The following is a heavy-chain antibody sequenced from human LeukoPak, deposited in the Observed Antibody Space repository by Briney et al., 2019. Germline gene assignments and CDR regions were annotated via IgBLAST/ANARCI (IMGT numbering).Heavy chain of an antibody. J-gene: IGHJ3*02. CDR2: IYYSGST. V-gene: IGHV4-59*12. CDR3: ARAATYYLDI. Sequence: SETLSLTCTVSGGSISSYYWSWIRQPPGKGLEWIGYIYYSGSTNYNPSLKSRVTISVNTSKNQFSLKLSSVSAGDTGVYYCARAATYYLDIWGQGTMVTVSS. D-gene: IGHD3-10*01. CDR1: GGSISSYY.